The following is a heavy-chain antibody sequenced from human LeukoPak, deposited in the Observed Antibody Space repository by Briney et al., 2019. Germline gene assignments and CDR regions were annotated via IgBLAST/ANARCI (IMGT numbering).Heavy chain of an antibody. CDR2: ISGSGGST. CDR1: GFTFSSYG. J-gene: IGHJ6*03. V-gene: IGHV3-23*01. D-gene: IGHD3-10*01. CDR3: ARGVLREGFYYYYMDV. Sequence: GGSLRLSCAASGFTFSSYGMSWVRQAPGKGLEWVSAISGSGGSTYYADSVKGRFTISRDNSKNTLYLQMNSLRAEDTAVYYCARGVLREGFYYYYMDVWGKGTTVTISS.